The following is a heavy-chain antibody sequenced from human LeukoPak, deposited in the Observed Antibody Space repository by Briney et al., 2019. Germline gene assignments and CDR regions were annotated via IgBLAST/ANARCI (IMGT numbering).Heavy chain of an antibody. CDR3: AREAVAGAFDS. Sequence: PGGSLRLSCAASRFTFSGYSMNWVRQAPGKGLEWVSDIGSSDNIISYANSVKGRFAISRDFAKNSLYLQMNSLRADDTAVYYCAREAVAGAFDSWGQGTLVTVSS. CDR1: RFTFSGYS. J-gene: IGHJ4*02. D-gene: IGHD6-19*01. V-gene: IGHV3-48*04. CDR2: IGSSDNII.